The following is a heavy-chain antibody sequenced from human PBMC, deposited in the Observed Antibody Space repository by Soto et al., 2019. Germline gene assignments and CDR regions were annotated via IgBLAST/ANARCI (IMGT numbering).Heavy chain of an antibody. J-gene: IGHJ6*02. CDR1: GGSISSYY. D-gene: IGHD3-22*01. CDR3: AGRWGSGYLRYYGMDV. CDR2: IYTSGST. V-gene: IGHV4-4*07. Sequence: SETLSLTCTVSGGSISSYYWSWIRQPAGKGLEWIGRIYTSGSTNYNPSLKSRVTMSVDTSKNQFSLKLSSVTAADTAVYYCAGRWGSGYLRYYGMDVWGLGTTVTVS.